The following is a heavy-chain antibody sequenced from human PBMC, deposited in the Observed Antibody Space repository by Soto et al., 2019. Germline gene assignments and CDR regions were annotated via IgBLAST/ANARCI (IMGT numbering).Heavy chain of an antibody. Sequence: QVHLVQSGAEVKRPGASVKVSCKASGYTLTSYYMDWVRQAPGQGLEWMGKINPSVGSTTSAQKVQGRITMTRDTSTSTVYMELSSLRSEDTAVYYCARRLGATAPFFDSWGQGTLVIVSS. CDR3: ARRLGATAPFFDS. V-gene: IGHV1-46*01. CDR2: INPSVGST. J-gene: IGHJ4*02. D-gene: IGHD1-26*01. CDR1: GYTLTSYY.